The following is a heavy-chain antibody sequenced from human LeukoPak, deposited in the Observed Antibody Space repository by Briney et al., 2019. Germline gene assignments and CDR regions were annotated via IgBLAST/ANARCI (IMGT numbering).Heavy chain of an antibody. J-gene: IGHJ3*02. D-gene: IGHD2-21*02. Sequence: GGSLRLSCAASGFTFSSYWMHWVRQAPGKGLVWVSRINSDGSSTGYADSVKGRFTISRDNAKNTLYLQMNSLRAEDTAVYYCARDLLKILAYCGGDCYSLGDAFDIWGQGTMVTVSS. CDR1: GFTFSSYW. CDR2: INSDGSST. CDR3: ARDLLKILAYCGGDCYSLGDAFDI. V-gene: IGHV3-74*01.